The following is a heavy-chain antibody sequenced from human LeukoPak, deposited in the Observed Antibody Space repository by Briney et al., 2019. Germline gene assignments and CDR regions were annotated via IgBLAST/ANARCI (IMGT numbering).Heavy chain of an antibody. J-gene: IGHJ6*03. D-gene: IGHD6-19*01. CDR1: GFTSSSYW. CDR3: ARDHLSSGSSPNYYYYYYMDV. CDR2: INSDGSST. Sequence: GGSLRLSCAASGFTSSSYWMHWVRQAPGKGLVWVSRINSDGSSTNYADSVKGRVTISRVHATNTLYLQMNSLRAEDTAVYYCARDHLSSGSSPNYYYYYYMDVWGKGTTVTISS. V-gene: IGHV3-74*01.